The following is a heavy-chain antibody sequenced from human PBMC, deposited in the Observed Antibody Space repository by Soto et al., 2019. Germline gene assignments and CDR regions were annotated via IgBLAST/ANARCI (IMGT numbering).Heavy chain of an antibody. CDR3: ARHDDEGTFITAFDI. CDR1: GGSISSSSKF. J-gene: IGHJ3*02. D-gene: IGHD1-20*01. Sequence: PSETLSLTCTVSGGSISSSSKFWGWVRQPSGKGLEWIGSVYAGGTHYNPSLSSRVTISLDTSKNQFSLKLTSVTAADTAVYYCARHDDEGTFITAFDIWGQGTMVTVSS. CDR2: VYAGGT. V-gene: IGHV4-39*01.